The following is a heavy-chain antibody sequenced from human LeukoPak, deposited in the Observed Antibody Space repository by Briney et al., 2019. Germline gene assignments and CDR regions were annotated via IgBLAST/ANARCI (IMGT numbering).Heavy chain of an antibody. Sequence: ASVKVSCKSSGYTFTGYYMHWVRQAPGQGLEWMGWINPNSGGTNYAQKFQGRVTMTRDTSISTAYMELSRLRSDDTAVYYCARDRTGWLQFDYWGQGTLVTVSS. V-gene: IGHV1-2*02. CDR1: GYTFTGYY. CDR3: ARDRTGWLQFDY. CDR2: INPNSGGT. D-gene: IGHD5-24*01. J-gene: IGHJ4*02.